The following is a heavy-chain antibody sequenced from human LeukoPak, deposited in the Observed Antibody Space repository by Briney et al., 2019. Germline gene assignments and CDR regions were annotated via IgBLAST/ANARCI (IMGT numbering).Heavy chain of an antibody. V-gene: IGHV4-38-2*02. CDR2: VYHSGST. Sequence: PSETLSLTCAVSGYSISSGYYWGWIRQPPGKGLEGFGSVYHSGSTYYNPSLKSRVTISVDTSKNHFSLNLSSVTAADTAVYYCARDNVVVVTATPTSGLDPWGQGTLVTVSS. CDR1: GYSISSGYY. CDR3: ARDNVVVVTATPTSGLDP. D-gene: IGHD2-15*01. J-gene: IGHJ5*02.